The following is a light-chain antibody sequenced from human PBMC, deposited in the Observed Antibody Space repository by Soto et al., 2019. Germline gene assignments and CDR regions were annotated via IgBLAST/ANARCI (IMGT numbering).Light chain of an antibody. V-gene: IGKV1-39*01. CDR1: QSISTY. J-gene: IGKJ4*01. Sequence: DIQMTQSPSSLSASVGDRVTITCRASQSISTYLHWYQQKPGKAPNLLIYAASTLQSGVPSRFSGSGSATDFTLTISSLQPEDFATYFCQHGYSTPLTFGGGTKVDIK. CDR2: AAS. CDR3: QHGYSTPLT.